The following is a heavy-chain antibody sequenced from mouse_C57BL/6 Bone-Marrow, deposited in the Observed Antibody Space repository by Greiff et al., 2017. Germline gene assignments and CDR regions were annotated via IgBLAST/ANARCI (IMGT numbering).Heavy chain of an antibody. CDR3: ARISRGTAHAPWFAY. D-gene: IGHD3-2*02. CDR2: IYPRGGNT. V-gene: IGHV1-81*01. Sequence: QVQLLQSGAELVRPGASVKLSCKASGYTFTSYGISWVQQSTGQGLEWIGEIYPRGGNTYYNEKFKGRVTLTADKAYSTVYMELRSLTSEDSAVYFCARISRGTAHAPWFAYWGQGTRVTVSA. CDR1: GYTFTSYG. J-gene: IGHJ3*01.